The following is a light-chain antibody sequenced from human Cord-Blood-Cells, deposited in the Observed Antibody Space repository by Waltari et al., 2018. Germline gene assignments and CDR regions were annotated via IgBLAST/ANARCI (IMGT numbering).Light chain of an antibody. Sequence: IVMTQPPATLSVSPGARATLSSSASQSVSSNLAWYQQKTGHAPRLLIYGASTRATGIPARFSGSVSGTEFTLTISSLQSEDFAVYYCQQYNNWPLTFGGGTKVEIK. V-gene: IGKV3-15*01. CDR1: QSVSSN. CDR2: GAS. CDR3: QQYNNWPLT. J-gene: IGKJ4*01.